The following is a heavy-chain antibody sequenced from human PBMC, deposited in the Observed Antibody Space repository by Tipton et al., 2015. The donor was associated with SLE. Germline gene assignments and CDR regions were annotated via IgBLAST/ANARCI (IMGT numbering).Heavy chain of an antibody. CDR3: ARDRGGNSSVYFDY. V-gene: IGHV4-61*02. CDR1: GDSFSSGSSS. J-gene: IGHJ4*02. D-gene: IGHD4-23*01. CDR2: IYNSGIT. Sequence: TLSLTCTVSGDSFSSGSSSWNWVRQPAGKGLEWIGLIYNSGITNYNPSLQSRVTLSVDMSKNQFSLRLSAVTAADTAVYYCARDRGGNSSVYFDYWGQGTLVTVSS.